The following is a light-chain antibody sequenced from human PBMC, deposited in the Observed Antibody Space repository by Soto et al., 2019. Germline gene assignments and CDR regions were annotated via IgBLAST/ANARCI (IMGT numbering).Light chain of an antibody. J-gene: IGKJ1*01. V-gene: IGKV3-15*01. CDR1: QSVDIN. CDR2: GAS. Sequence: EIVLTQSPATLSVSPGDRVTLSCRASQSVDINLAWYQQRSGQAPRLLIYGASTRATDMPGRFSGSGSGTEFTLTISSLKSEDFAVYYCQQYKNWPRTFGRGTKVEIK. CDR3: QQYKNWPRT.